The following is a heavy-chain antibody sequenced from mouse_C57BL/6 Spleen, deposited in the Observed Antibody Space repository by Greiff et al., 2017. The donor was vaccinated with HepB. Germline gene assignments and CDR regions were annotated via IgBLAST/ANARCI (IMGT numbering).Heavy chain of an antibody. CDR2: IDPSDSYT. CDR3: AKGWDFDY. J-gene: IGHJ2*01. V-gene: IGHV1-50*01. CDR1: GYTFTSYW. Sequence: QVQLQQPGAELVKPGASVKLSCKASGYTFTSYWMQWVKQRPGQGLEWIGEIDPSDSYTNYNQKFKGKATLTVDTSSSTDYMQLSSLTSEDSAVYYCAKGWDFDYWGQGTTLTVSS. D-gene: IGHD1-1*02.